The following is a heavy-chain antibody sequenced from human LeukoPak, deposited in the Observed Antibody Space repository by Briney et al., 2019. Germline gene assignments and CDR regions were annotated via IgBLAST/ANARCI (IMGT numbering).Heavy chain of an antibody. CDR1: GFTFSDYY. J-gene: IGHJ6*03. CDR2: ISSSGSTI. CDR3: ARRDVAADIYYYYYMDG. D-gene: IGHD2-15*01. Sequence: GESLRLSCAASGFTFSDYYMSWIRQAPGKGLEWVSYISSSGSTIYYADSVKGRFAISRDNAKNSLYLQMNSLRAEDTAVYYCARRDVAADIYYYYYMDGWGKGTTVTISS. V-gene: IGHV3-11*04.